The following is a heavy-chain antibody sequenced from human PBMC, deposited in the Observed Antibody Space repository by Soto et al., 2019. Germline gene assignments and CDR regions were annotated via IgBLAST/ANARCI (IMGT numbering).Heavy chain of an antibody. Sequence: QVQLVQSGAEVKKPGSSVKLSCKASGGTFSSYAISWVRQAPGQGLEWMGGIIPISETTNYEQKFQGRVTITADESKSTAYIELRSLRSEDTAVYDCERSQGSSTSIQIYYDYYYGMDVWGQGTTVTVSS. D-gene: IGHD2-2*01. CDR1: GGTFSSYA. CDR3: ERSQGSSTSIQIYYDYYYGMDV. J-gene: IGHJ6*02. V-gene: IGHV1-69*01. CDR2: IIPISETT.